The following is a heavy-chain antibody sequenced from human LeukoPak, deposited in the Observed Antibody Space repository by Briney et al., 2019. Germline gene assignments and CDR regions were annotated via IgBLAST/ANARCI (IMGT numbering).Heavy chain of an antibody. D-gene: IGHD2-2*01. CDR3: ARHGNIVIVPAALGFDY. CDR2: IYYSGSA. V-gene: IGHV4-39*01. CDR1: GGSISSSSYF. Sequence: PSETLSLTCTVSGGSISSSSYFWAWIRQPPGKGLEWIGSIYYSGSAYYNPSLKGRVAISVDTSRNQFSLKLSSVTAADTAIYYCARHGNIVIVPAALGFDYWGQGTLVAVFS. J-gene: IGHJ4*02.